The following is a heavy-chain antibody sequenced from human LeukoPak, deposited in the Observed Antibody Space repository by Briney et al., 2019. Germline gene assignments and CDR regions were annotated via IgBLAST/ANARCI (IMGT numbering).Heavy chain of an antibody. CDR3: ARDHYYDSSGYIPAGDVFDI. CDR1: GFTFSSYS. Sequence: PGGSLRLSCAASGFTFSSYSMNWVRQAPGKGLEWVSSISSSSSYIYYADSVKGRFTISRDNAKNSLNLQMNSLRAEDTAVYYCARDHYYDSSGYIPAGDVFDIWGQGTKVTVSS. D-gene: IGHD3-22*01. J-gene: IGHJ3*02. V-gene: IGHV3-21*01. CDR2: ISSSSSYI.